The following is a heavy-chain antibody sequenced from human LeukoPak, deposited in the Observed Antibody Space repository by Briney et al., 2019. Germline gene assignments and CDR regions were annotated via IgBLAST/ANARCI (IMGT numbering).Heavy chain of an antibody. CDR3: ARGGDCSGGSCPFDAFDI. Sequence: SQTLSLTCTVSGGSISSGGYYWSWIRQHPGKGLEWIVYIYYSGSTYYNPSLKSRVTISVDTSKNQFSLKLSSVTAADTAVYYCARGGDCSGGSCPFDAFDIWGQGTMVTVSS. J-gene: IGHJ3*02. V-gene: IGHV4-31*03. CDR2: IYYSGST. CDR1: GGSISSGGYY. D-gene: IGHD2-15*01.